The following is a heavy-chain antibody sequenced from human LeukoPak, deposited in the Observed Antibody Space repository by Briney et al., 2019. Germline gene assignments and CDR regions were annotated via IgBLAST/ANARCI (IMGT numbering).Heavy chain of an antibody. J-gene: IGHJ3*02. CDR1: GFTLSSYA. Sequence: GGSLRLSCAASGFTLSSYAMSWVRQAPGKGLEWVSVIYSGGSTYYADSVKGRFTISRDNSKNTLYLQMNSLRAEDTAVYYCARDSLELGAFDIWGQGTMVTVSP. CDR3: ARDSLELGAFDI. V-gene: IGHV3-66*01. CDR2: IYSGGST. D-gene: IGHD1-26*01.